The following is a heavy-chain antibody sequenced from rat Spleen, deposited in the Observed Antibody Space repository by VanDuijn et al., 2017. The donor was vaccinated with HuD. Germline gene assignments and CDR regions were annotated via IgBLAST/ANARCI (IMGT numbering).Heavy chain of an antibody. V-gene: IGHV5S10*01. J-gene: IGHJ3*01. CDR3: ATEGAYYGGYLPFAY. CDR1: GFTFSDFD. CDR2: ITSGSNNS. Sequence: EVHLVESGGGLVQPGRSLKLSCAASGFTFSDFDMAWVRQAPKKGLEWVATITSGSNNSYYRDSVKGRFTISRDNAKSTLYLQVDSLRSEDTAIYYCATEGAYYGGYLPFAYWGQGTLVTVSS. D-gene: IGHD1-11*01.